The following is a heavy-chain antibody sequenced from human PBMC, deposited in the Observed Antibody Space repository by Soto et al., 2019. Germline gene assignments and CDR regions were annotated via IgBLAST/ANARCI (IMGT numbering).Heavy chain of an antibody. CDR1: GFSFTTTRMG. Sequence: QITLKEAGPTLVKPTETLTLTCTFSGFSFTTTRMGVGWTRQPPEKTLEWIAIIYWDGEIRYNPLLRRRIPLAEDTCVNQVFLTMINMDPKDPATYYSPHRDSAGTTTYFDAWGHGIPV. CDR2: IYWDGEI. D-gene: IGHD5-18*01. CDR3: PHRDSAGTTTYFDA. V-gene: IGHV2-5*02. J-gene: IGHJ4*01.